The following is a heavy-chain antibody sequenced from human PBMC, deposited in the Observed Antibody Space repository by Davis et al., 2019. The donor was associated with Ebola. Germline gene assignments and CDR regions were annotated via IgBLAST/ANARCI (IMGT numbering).Heavy chain of an antibody. Sequence: AASVKVSCKASGYTFTAFFIHWVRQAPGQGLEWMGWISAYNGNTNYAQKLQGRVTMTTDTSTSTAYMELRSLRSDDTAVYYCARKSSTWRYYGMDVWGQGTTVTVSS. CDR2: ISAYNGNT. V-gene: IGHV1-18*04. CDR1: GYTFTAFF. J-gene: IGHJ6*02. D-gene: IGHD6-13*01. CDR3: ARKSSTWRYYGMDV.